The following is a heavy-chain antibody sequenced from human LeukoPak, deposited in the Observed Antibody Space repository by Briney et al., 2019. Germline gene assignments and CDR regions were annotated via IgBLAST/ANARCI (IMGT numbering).Heavy chain of an antibody. CDR1: GYTFTGYY. CDR3: ARATRDQLLLSPRYYFDY. Sequence: AASVKVSCKASGYTFTGYYMHWVRQAPGQGLEWMGWINPIFGTANYAQKFQGRVTITADESTSTAYMELSSLRSEDTAVYYCARATRDQLLLSPRYYFDYWGQGTLVTVSS. V-gene: IGHV1-69*13. CDR2: INPIFGTA. J-gene: IGHJ4*02. D-gene: IGHD2-2*01.